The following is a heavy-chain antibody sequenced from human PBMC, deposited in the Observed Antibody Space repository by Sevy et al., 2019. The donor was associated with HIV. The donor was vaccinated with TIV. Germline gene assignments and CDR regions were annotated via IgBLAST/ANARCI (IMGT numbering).Heavy chain of an antibody. J-gene: IGHJ6*02. CDR1: GFTVSGNY. Sequence: GGSLRLSCEASGFTVSGNYMAWVRLAPGKGLEWVSLIDSGGSTNEADSVRGRFTISRDNAKNTLYLQMNPLRAEDTAVYFCARDRYYDASGYYYYYYGMDVWGQGTTVTVSS. V-gene: IGHV3-66*01. CDR3: ARDRYYDASGYYYYYYGMDV. D-gene: IGHD3-22*01. CDR2: IDSGGST.